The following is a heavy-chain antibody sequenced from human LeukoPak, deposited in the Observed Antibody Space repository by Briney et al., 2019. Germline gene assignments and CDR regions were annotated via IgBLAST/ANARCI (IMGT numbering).Heavy chain of an antibody. D-gene: IGHD6-19*01. CDR1: GGSFSGYY. Sequence: SETLSLTCAVYGGSFSGYYWSWIRQPPGKGLEWIGEINHSGSTNYNPSLKSRVTISVDTSKNQFSLKLSSVTAADTAVYYCARVVYSSGWYDFDYWGQGTLVTVSS. J-gene: IGHJ4*02. CDR3: ARVVYSSGWYDFDY. CDR2: INHSGST. V-gene: IGHV4-34*01.